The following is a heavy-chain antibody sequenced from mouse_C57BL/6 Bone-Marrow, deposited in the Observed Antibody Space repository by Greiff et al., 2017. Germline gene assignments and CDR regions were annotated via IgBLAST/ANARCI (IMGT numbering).Heavy chain of an antibody. V-gene: IGHV1-50*01. CDR3: ARERVFAY. CDR1: GYTFTSYW. J-gene: IGHJ3*01. Sequence: QVQLQQPGAELVKPGASVKLSCKASGYTFTSYWMQWVKQRPGQGLEWIGEIDPSDSYTNYNQKFKGKATLTVDTSSSTAYMQRSSLTSEDSAVYYCARERVFAYWGQGTLVTVSA. CDR2: IDPSDSYT.